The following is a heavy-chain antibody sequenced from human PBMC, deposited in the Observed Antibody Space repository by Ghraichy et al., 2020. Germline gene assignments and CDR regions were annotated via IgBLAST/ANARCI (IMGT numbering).Heavy chain of an antibody. Sequence: ESLNITCTVSGGSISSSSYYWGWIRQPPGKGLEWIGSIYYSGSTYYNPSLKSRVTISVDTSKNQFSLKLSSVTAADTAVYYCARHRITMVRGVITVPWFDPWGQGTLVTVSS. D-gene: IGHD3-10*01. CDR1: GGSISSSSYY. J-gene: IGHJ5*02. V-gene: IGHV4-39*01. CDR3: ARHRITMVRGVITVPWFDP. CDR2: IYYSGST.